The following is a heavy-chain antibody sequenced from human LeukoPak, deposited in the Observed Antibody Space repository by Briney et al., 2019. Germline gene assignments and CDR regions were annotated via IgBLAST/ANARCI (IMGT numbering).Heavy chain of an antibody. Sequence: SETLSLTCAVYGGSCIDYYCPWLRQPPGKGLEWIGEIHPYGDLYYNSSLRSRLTISIDTSKTQLSLRLTSLTSADTAFYYCAGGRDRSNAGEHWGQGTLVTVSS. V-gene: IGHV4-34*01. D-gene: IGHD2-21*01. J-gene: IGHJ4*02. CDR2: IHPYGDL. CDR3: AGGRDRSNAGEH. CDR1: GGSCIDYY.